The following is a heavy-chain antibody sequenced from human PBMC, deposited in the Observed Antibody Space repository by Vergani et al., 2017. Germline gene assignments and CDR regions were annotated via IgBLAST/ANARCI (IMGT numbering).Heavy chain of an antibody. D-gene: IGHD3-10*01. J-gene: IGHJ5*02. CDR1: GGSISSGDYY. CDR3: AKYYGSGTRGDYFDA. V-gene: IGHV4-30-4*08. Sequence: QVQLQESGPRLVKPLQTLSLTCTVSGGSISSGDYYWSWIRQSPGKALEWIGYISNSGSTFFNPSLKSRVTLSVDTSQHRFSLRLTSVTAADTAVYFCAKYYGSGTRGDYFDAWGQGSLVTVSS. CDR2: ISNSGST.